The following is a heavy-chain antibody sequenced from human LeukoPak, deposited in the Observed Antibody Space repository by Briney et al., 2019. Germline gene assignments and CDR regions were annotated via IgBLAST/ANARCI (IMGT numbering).Heavy chain of an antibody. CDR3: ARQDGYALYYFNY. CDR1: GYAFTSYW. D-gene: IGHD5-24*01. CDR2: IYPGDSDT. V-gene: IGHV5-51*01. Sequence: GESLKISCKGSGYAFTSYWIGWVREMPGKGLEWMGIIYPGDSDTRYSPSFQGQVTISADKSISTAYLQWSSLKASDTAIYYCARQDGYALYYFNYWGQGTLVTVSS. J-gene: IGHJ4*02.